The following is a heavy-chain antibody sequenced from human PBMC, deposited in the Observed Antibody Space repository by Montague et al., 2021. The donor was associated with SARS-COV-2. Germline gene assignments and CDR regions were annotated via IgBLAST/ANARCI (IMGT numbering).Heavy chain of an antibody. CDR1: GGSFSNYY. Sequence: SETLSLTCAVYGGSFSNYYWTWICQSPGKRLEWIGEINYTGSTTYNPSLKRRVTISVYMSKNQISLKLTSVTVADTALYYCASPFRMGMAGMRLFPWGQGTLVTVSS. V-gene: IGHV4-34*01. J-gene: IGHJ5*02. D-gene: IGHD6-19*01. CDR3: ASPFRMGMAGMRLFP. CDR2: INYTGST.